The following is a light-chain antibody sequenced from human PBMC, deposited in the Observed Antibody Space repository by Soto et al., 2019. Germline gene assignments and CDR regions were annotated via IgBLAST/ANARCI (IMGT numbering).Light chain of an antibody. J-gene: IGKJ5*01. CDR2: KAS. CDR1: QSISSY. Sequence: DIQMTQSPSSLSASVGDRVTITCRASQSISSYLNWYQQKPGKAPKLLIYKASSLESGVPSRFSGSGSGTEFTLTISSLQPDDFATYYCQQYNNYLITFGQGTRLEIK. V-gene: IGKV1-5*03. CDR3: QQYNNYLIT.